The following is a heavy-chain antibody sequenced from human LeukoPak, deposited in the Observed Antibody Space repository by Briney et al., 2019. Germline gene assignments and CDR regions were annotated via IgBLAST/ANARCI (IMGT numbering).Heavy chain of an antibody. J-gene: IGHJ6*04. Sequence: PGGSLRLSCAASGFTVSSYEMNWVRQAPGKGLEWVSYISSSGSTIYYADSVKGRFTISRDNAKNSLYLQMNSLRAEDTAVYYCAELGITMIGGAWGKGTTVTISS. CDR3: AELGITMIGGA. CDR1: GFTVSSYE. V-gene: IGHV3-48*03. D-gene: IGHD3-10*02. CDR2: ISSSGSTI.